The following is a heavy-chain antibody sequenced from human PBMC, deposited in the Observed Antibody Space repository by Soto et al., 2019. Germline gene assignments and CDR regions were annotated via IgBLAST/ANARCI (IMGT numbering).Heavy chain of an antibody. CDR1: GFTFSSYG. D-gene: IGHD3-10*01. CDR3: AKLSVTSGSYGPLDY. Sequence: QVQLVEAGGDVVQPGRSLRLSCAASGFTFSSYGMHWVRQAPGKGLEWVAVISYDGSNKYYADSVKGRFTISRDNSKNTLYLQMNSLRAEDTAVYYCAKLSVTSGSYGPLDYWGQGTLVTVSS. CDR2: ISYDGSNK. J-gene: IGHJ4*02. V-gene: IGHV3-30*18.